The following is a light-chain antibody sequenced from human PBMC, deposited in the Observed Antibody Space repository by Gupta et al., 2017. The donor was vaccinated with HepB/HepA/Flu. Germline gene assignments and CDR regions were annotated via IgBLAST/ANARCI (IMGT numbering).Light chain of an antibody. CDR2: DAS. J-gene: IGKJ4*01. Sequence: DIKMTQSPSSLSASIGDRVSFTCQASQGISHFLTWYQQKPGKAPRVIIYDASTLQTGVPLRFSGSGSGTNFTFTITSLQPEDVATYYCQQYETFPVTFGGGTKVDIK. CDR3: QQYETFPVT. V-gene: IGKV1-33*01. CDR1: QGISHF.